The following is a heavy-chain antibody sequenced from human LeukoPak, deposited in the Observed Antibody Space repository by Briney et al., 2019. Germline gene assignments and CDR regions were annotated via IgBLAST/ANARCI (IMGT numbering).Heavy chain of an antibody. Sequence: ASVKVSCKASRYTFTSYGISWVRQAPGQGLEWMGWISAYNGNTNYAQKLQGRVTMTTDTSTSTAYMELRSLRSDDTAVYYCAAGAYDYVWGSYPFDYWGQGTLVTVSS. J-gene: IGHJ4*02. V-gene: IGHV1-18*01. CDR1: RYTFTSYG. CDR2: ISAYNGNT. D-gene: IGHD3-16*01. CDR3: AAGAYDYVWGSYPFDY.